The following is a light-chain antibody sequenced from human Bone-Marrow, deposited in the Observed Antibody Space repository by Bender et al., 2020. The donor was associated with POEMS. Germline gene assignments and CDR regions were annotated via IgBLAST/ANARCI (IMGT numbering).Light chain of an antibody. CDR2: DVT. Sequence: QSALTQPASVSGSPGQSITISCTGTSSDVGGYKYVSWYQQHPGKAPKLMIYDVTNRPSGVSNRFSGSKSGNTASLTISGLQAEDEADYYCCSYAGYYTVFGGGTELTVL. V-gene: IGLV2-14*03. CDR3: CSYAGYYTV. CDR1: SSDVGGYKY. J-gene: IGLJ3*02.